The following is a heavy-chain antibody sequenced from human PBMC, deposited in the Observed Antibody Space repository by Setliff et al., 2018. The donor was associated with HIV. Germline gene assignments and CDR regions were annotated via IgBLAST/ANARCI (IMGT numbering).Heavy chain of an antibody. J-gene: IGHJ4*02. Sequence: TSETLSLTCTVSGGSISSPGYYWSWIRQHPGKGLEWIGYFYYTGSDYYNPPLKSRVTISVDTSKNQFSLKLRSVTAADTAVYYCARGAGLYGGYHVYWGQGTLVTVSS. CDR3: ARGAGLYGGYHVY. V-gene: IGHV4-31*03. D-gene: IGHD4-17*01. CDR2: FYYTGSD. CDR1: GGSISSPGYY.